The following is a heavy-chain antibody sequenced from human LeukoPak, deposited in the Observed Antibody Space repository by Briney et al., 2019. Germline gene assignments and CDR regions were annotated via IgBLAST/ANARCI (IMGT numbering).Heavy chain of an antibody. J-gene: IGHJ4*02. D-gene: IGHD4-11*01. V-gene: IGHV4-39*07. CDR1: GGSISSSSYY. CDR2: IYYSGST. CDR3: ARGMDYSNYFDY. Sequence: SETLSLTCTVSGGSISSSSYYWGWIRQPPGKGLEWIGSIYYSGSTNYNPSLKSRVTISVDTSKNQFSLKLSSVTAADTAVYYCARGMDYSNYFDYWGQGTLVTVSS.